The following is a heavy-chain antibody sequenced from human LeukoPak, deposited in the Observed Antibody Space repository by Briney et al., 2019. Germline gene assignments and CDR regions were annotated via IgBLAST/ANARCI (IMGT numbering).Heavy chain of an antibody. Sequence: GGSLRLSCAASGFSFSRYWMSWVRQAPVRGLEWVANIKPDGSEKYYVDSVKGRFTISRDNAKNSLYLQMNSLRAEDTAVYYCARGRLLWFGELYDFDYWGQGTLVTVSS. CDR3: ARGRLLWFGELYDFDY. CDR2: IKPDGSEK. J-gene: IGHJ4*02. V-gene: IGHV3-7*01. D-gene: IGHD3-10*01. CDR1: GFSFSRYW.